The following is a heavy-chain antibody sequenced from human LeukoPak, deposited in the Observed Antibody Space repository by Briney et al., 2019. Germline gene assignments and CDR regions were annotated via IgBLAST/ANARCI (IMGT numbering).Heavy chain of an antibody. V-gene: IGHV5-51*01. CDR2: IYPGDSDT. J-gene: IGHJ3*02. Sequence: GESLKISCKGSGYSFTSYWIGWVRQMPGKGLEWMGIIYPGDSDTRYSPSFQGQVTISADKSISTAYLQWSSLKASDTAMYYCARPTTIGCYYDSSGGLAFDIWGQGTMVTVSS. D-gene: IGHD3-22*01. CDR1: GYSFTSYW. CDR3: ARPTTIGCYYDSSGGLAFDI.